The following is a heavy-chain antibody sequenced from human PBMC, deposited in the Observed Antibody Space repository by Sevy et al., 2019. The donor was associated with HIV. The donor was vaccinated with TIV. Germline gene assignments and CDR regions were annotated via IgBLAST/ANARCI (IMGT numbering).Heavy chain of an antibody. Sequence: LGGPLRPSCAASGFTFSNAWMSWVRQAPGRGLGWVGRIKSKTDGGTTDYAEPVKGRFTISRDDSKNTLYLQMNSLKTEDTAVYYCNTAGLVGAEEDWGQGTLVTVSS. CDR3: NTAGLVGAEED. CDR1: GFTFSNAW. V-gene: IGHV3-15*01. D-gene: IGHD1-26*01. CDR2: IKSKTDGGTT. J-gene: IGHJ4*02.